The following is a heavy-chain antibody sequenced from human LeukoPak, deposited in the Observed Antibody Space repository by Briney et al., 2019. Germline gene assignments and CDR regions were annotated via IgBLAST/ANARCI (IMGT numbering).Heavy chain of an antibody. V-gene: IGHV3-53*01. CDR3: ARDSRRYCSGGSCYGLN. J-gene: IGHJ4*02. CDR1: GFTVSRNY. Sequence: GGSLRLSCTASGFTVSRNYMSWVRQAPGKGLEWVSVIYTDGGTHYADSVKGRFTISRDNSKNTLYLQMNSLRAEDTAVYYCARDSRRYCSGGSCYGLNWGQGTLVTVSS. CDR2: IYTDGGT. D-gene: IGHD2-15*01.